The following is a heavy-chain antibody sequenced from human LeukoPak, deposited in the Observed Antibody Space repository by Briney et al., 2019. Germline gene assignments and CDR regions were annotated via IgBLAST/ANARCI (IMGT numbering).Heavy chain of an antibody. V-gene: IGHV4-59*01. CDR2: IYYSGST. J-gene: IGHJ4*02. CDR3: ARVTYYDFWSGSKTATFDY. D-gene: IGHD3-3*01. CDR1: GGSISSYY. Sequence: SETLSLTCTVSGGSISSYYWSWLRQPPGKGLEWGGYIYYSGSTNYNPSLKSRVTISVDTSKNQFSLKLSSVTAADTAVYYCARVTYYDFWSGSKTATFDYWGQGTLVTVSS.